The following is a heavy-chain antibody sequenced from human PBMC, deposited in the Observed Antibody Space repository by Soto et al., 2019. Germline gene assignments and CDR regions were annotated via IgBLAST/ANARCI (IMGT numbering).Heavy chain of an antibody. CDR3: ASPSYCSGGSCYLGGAFDI. CDR1: GYSFTSYW. V-gene: IGHV5-51*01. J-gene: IGHJ3*02. CDR2: IYPGDSDT. D-gene: IGHD2-15*01. Sequence: PGESLKISCKGSGYSFTSYWIGWVRQISWKGLEWMGIIYPGDSDTRYSPSFQGQVTISADKSISTAYLQWSSLKASDTAMYYCASPSYCSGGSCYLGGAFDIWGQGTMVTVSS.